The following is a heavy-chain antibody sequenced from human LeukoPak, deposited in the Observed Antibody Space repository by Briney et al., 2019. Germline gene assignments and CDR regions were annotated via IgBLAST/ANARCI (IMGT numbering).Heavy chain of an antibody. Sequence: PGGSLRLYCAASGFTFSRYWMHWVRQAPGKGLVWVSRIKSDGSTNYADSVKGRFTISRDNAKNTVSLQMNSLRAEDTGVYYCARAPAEIGGYYPEYFRHWGQRTLVTVSS. D-gene: IGHD3-22*01. J-gene: IGHJ1*01. CDR2: IKSDGST. CDR1: GFTFSRYW. CDR3: ARAPAEIGGYYPEYFRH. V-gene: IGHV3-74*01.